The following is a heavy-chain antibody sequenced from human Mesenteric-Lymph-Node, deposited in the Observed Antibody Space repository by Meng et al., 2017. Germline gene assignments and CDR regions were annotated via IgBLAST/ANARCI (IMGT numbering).Heavy chain of an antibody. Sequence: GSLRLSCTVSGGSIRSNDFYWGWIRQPPGKGLEWIGSIYYSGSTDYNLSLKSRITISIDTSRNHVSLKLSSVTAADTAVYYCARIDRRYYGMDVWGQGTTVTVSS. J-gene: IGHJ6*02. CDR1: GGSIRSNDFY. CDR2: IYYSGST. CDR3: ARIDRRYYGMDV. V-gene: IGHV4-39*07.